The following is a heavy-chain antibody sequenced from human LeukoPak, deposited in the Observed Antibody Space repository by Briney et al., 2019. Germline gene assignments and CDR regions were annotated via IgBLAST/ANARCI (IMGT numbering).Heavy chain of an antibody. CDR1: GFAFNKYA. D-gene: IGHD1-26*01. V-gene: IGHV3-23*01. CDR3: AKDLGRYLNSFFDY. CDR2: ISGSGAGT. J-gene: IGHJ4*01. Sequence: AGSLTLSCAASGFAFNKYAMSWVRQAPEKGLEWVSTISGSGAGTYYADSVKGRFSMSRSDSKNTLYLQLNSLRAEDTAIYYCAKDLGRYLNSFFDYWGHGALVTVS.